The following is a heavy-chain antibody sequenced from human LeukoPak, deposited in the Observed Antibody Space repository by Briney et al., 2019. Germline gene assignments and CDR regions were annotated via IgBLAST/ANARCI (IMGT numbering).Heavy chain of an antibody. V-gene: IGHV4-59*01. CDR1: GGSISSYY. CDR3: ARESFYAFDI. Sequence: PSETLSLTCTVSGGSISSYYWSWIRQPPGKGLEWIGYIYYSGSTNYNPSLKGRVTISVDTSKSQFSLKLSSVTAADTAVYYCARESFYAFDIWGQGTMVTVSS. CDR2: IYYSGST. D-gene: IGHD3-16*01. J-gene: IGHJ3*02.